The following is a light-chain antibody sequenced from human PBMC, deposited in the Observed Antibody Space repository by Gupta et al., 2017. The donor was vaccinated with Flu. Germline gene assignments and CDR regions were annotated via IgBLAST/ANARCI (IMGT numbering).Light chain of an antibody. CDR3: HQSSTLRIT. J-gene: IGKJ5*01. Sequence: DFQSVTPKEKVTITCRASQNIGSNLHWYQQKPGQSPNLLIKYASQSSSGVPSRFSGSGSGTDFTLTINSVEAEDAATYYCHQSSTLRITFGQGTRMEIK. CDR2: YAS. CDR1: QNIGSN. V-gene: IGKV6-21*01.